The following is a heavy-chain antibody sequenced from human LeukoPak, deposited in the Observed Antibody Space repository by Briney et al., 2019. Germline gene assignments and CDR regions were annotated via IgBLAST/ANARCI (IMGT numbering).Heavy chain of an antibody. Sequence: PGTSLRLSCAGSGFTFSTFAMHWVRQAPGKGLECVAVIWSDGTKRDYADSVKGRFTISRDNSKNTLYLQMNSLRGEDTAVYFCARDFPDYDYYYYGMDVWGKGTTVTVSS. CDR3: ARDFPDYDYYYYGMDV. V-gene: IGHV3-33*01. J-gene: IGHJ6*04. D-gene: IGHD4-17*01. CDR2: IWSDGTKR. CDR1: GFTFSTFA.